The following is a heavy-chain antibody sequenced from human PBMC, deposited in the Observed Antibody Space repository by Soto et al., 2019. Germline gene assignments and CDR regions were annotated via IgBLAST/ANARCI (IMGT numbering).Heavy chain of an antibody. Sequence: KSSETLSLTCSVSGGSIANYYWSWIRQPPGKGLEWIGYVYYSGSTNYNPSLKSRVTMSVDTSRNLFSLKLTSVTAADTAMYYCARNRHDYNLRNWFDPWGQGTLVTVSS. CDR1: GGSIANYY. CDR2: VYYSGST. V-gene: IGHV4-59*01. D-gene: IGHD4-4*01. J-gene: IGHJ5*02. CDR3: ARNRHDYNLRNWFDP.